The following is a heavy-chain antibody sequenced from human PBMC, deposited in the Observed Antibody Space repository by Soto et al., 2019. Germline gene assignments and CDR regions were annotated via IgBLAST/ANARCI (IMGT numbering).Heavy chain of an antibody. V-gene: IGHV4-59*08. D-gene: IGHD4-17*01. CDR2: VHYSGRT. CDR3: ARFHDYGYFDY. CDR1: GSSQISQY. Sequence: GSSQISQYWSWIRQPPGKGLEWIGYVHYSGRTNYNPSLKSRINISLDTSKNRFSLKVTSVTAADAAVYYCARFHDYGYFDYWGQGTLVPVSS. J-gene: IGHJ4*02.